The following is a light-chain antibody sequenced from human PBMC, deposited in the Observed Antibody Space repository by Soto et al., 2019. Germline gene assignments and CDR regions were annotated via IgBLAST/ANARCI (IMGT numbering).Light chain of an antibody. CDR1: QSVSSNY. J-gene: IGKJ4*01. V-gene: IGKV3-20*01. Sequence: EIVLTQSPGTLSLSPGERATLSCRASQSVSSNYLAWYQHKPGQAPRLLIYGASSRDNGIPDRFSGSGSGTDFTLTISRLEPEEFAVYYCQQYDRSPLTFGGGTKVEIK. CDR3: QQYDRSPLT. CDR2: GAS.